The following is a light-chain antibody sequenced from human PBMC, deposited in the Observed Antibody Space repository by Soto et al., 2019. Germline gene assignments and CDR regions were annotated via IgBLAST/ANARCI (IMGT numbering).Light chain of an antibody. CDR1: PSDVGASNY. Sequence: QSVLTQPPSASGSPGQSVTISCTGTPSDVGASNYVSWYQQQPGKAPKLMISEVSKRPSGVPDRFAGSKSGNTASLTVSWLQAEDEADYYCSSSAGTKNMVFGAGTKLTVL. CDR3: SSSAGTKNMV. V-gene: IGLV2-8*01. CDR2: EVS. J-gene: IGLJ2*01.